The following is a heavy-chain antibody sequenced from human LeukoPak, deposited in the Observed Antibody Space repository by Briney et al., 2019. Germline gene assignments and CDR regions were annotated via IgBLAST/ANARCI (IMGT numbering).Heavy chain of an antibody. CDR3: AKDRWTEVDAFDI. CDR1: GFSVSTYP. D-gene: IGHD1-1*01. Sequence: HPGGSLRLSCTASGFSVSTYPMAWVRQAPGKGLEWVSAISGSGGSTYYADSVKGRFTISRDNSKNTLYLQMNSLRAEDTAVYYCAKDRWTEVDAFDIWGQGTMVTVSS. V-gene: IGHV3-23*01. CDR2: ISGSGGST. J-gene: IGHJ3*02.